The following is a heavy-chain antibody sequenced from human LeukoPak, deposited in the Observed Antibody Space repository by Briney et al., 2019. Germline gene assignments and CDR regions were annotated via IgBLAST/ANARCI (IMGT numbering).Heavy chain of an antibody. J-gene: IGHJ3*02. CDR1: GGSISSGSYY. V-gene: IGHV4-61*02. CDR3: ARSRAIFGAKDAFDX. CDR2: IYTSGST. Sequence: SQTLSLTCTVSGGSISSGSYYWSWIRQPAGKGLEWIGRIYTSGSTNYNPSLKSRVTISVDTSKNQFSLKLSSVTAADTAVYYCARSRAIFGAKDAFDXXXQXTXXXVSS. D-gene: IGHD3-3*01.